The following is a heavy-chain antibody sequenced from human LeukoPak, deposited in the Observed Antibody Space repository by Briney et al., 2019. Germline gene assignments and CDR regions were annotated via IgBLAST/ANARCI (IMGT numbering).Heavy chain of an antibody. V-gene: IGHV4-34*01. D-gene: IGHD4-23*01. J-gene: IGHJ3*02. CDR1: GGSFSGYY. CDR2: INHSGST. Sequence: SETLSLTCAVYGGSFSGYYWSWIRQPPGKGLEWIGEINHSGSTNYNPSLKSRVTISVDTSKNQFSRKLSAVTGANTAVYYCARRWVVTLGIWGQGTMVTVSS. CDR3: ARRWVVTLGI.